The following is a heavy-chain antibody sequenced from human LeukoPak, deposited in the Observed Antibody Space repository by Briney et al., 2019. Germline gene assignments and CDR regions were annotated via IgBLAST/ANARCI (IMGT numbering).Heavy chain of an antibody. J-gene: IGHJ5*02. CDR1: GFTFSNYA. Sequence: PGGSLRLSRAASGFTFSNYAMTWVRHAPGKGLEWVSTISVTGGCTISTYYADYVKARFTISRDNRDNNLYLQMDGLRADDTAVYCGVKDRRYAGKSALSWFDPWGQGTLVTVSS. CDR3: VKDRRYAGKSALSWFDP. CDR2: ISVTGGCTIST. D-gene: IGHD4-23*01. V-gene: IGHV3-23*01.